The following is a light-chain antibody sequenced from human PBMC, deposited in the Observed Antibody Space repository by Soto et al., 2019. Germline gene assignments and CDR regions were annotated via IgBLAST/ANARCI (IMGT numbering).Light chain of an antibody. CDR3: QQRSNWPLT. Sequence: EIVSTQSPATLSLSPGERATLSCRASQSVSSYLAWYQQKPGQAPRLLIYDASNRATGIPARFGGSGSGTDFTLTISSLEPEDFVVYYCQQRSNWPLTFGGGTKVDIK. CDR2: DAS. J-gene: IGKJ4*01. V-gene: IGKV3-11*01. CDR1: QSVSSY.